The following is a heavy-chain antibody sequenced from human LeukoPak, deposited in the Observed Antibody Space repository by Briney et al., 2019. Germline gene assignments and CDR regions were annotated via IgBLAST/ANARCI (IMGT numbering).Heavy chain of an antibody. CDR3: ARAYCGGDCYWGEDYYYHYYMDV. Sequence: PGGSLRLSCAPSGFTFSSYWMHWVRQAPGKGLVWVSRINSDGSSTSYADSVKGRFTISRDNAKNTLYLQMNSLRAEDTAVYYCARAYCGGDCYWGEDYYYHYYMDVWGKGTTVTVSS. CDR1: GFTFSSYW. J-gene: IGHJ6*03. V-gene: IGHV3-74*01. CDR2: INSDGSST. D-gene: IGHD2-21*01.